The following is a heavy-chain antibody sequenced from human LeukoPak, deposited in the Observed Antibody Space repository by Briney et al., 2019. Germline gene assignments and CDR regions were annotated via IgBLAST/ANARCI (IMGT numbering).Heavy chain of an antibody. CDR1: GGSISNYY. J-gene: IGHJ4*02. Sequence: SETLSLTCTVSGGSISNYYWSWIRQPPGKGLEWIGYIYYTGSTNYNPPLKSRVTISVDTSKNQLSLKLSSVTAADTAVYYCARSGYCSSTSCYDYWGQGTLVTVSS. CDR3: ARSGYCSSTSCYDY. CDR2: IYYTGST. V-gene: IGHV4-59*01. D-gene: IGHD2-2*01.